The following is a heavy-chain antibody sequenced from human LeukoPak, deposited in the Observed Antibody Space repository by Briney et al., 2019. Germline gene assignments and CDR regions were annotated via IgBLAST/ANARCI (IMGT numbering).Heavy chain of an antibody. D-gene: IGHD5-24*01. CDR3: AKDRGERWLPPLDY. J-gene: IGHJ4*02. CDR2: ISGSGGST. Sequence: GGSLRLSCAASGFTFSSYGMSWVRQAPGKGLEWVSAISGSGGSTYYADSVKGRFTISRDNSKNTLYLQMNSLRAEDTAVYYCAKDRGERWLPPLDYWGQGTLVTVSS. CDR1: GFTFSSYG. V-gene: IGHV3-23*01.